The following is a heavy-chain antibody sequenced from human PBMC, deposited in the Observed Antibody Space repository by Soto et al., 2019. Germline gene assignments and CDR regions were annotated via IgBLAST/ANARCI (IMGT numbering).Heavy chain of an antibody. CDR3: ARFSPDLGYRYGLAYYFDY. CDR1: EGTFSSYA. D-gene: IGHD3-10*01. CDR2: IIPIFGTA. Sequence: QVQLVQSGAEVKKPGSSVKVSCKASEGTFSSYAISWVRQAPGQGLEWMGGIIPIFGTANYAQKFQGSVTVTATKATRTAYMELTSLRSEDTAVYYCARFSPDLGYRYGLAYYFDYWGQGTLVTVSS. V-gene: IGHV1-69*14. J-gene: IGHJ4*02.